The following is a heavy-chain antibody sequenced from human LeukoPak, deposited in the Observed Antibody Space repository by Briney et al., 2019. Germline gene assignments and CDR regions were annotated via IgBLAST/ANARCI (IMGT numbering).Heavy chain of an antibody. D-gene: IGHD3-10*01. CDR3: ARGIWFGEGYYFDY. Sequence: SETLSLTCAAYGGSFSGYYWSWIRQPPGKGLEWIGEINHSGSTNYNPSLKSRVTISVDTSKNQFSLKLSSVTAADTAVYYCARGIWFGEGYYFDYWGQGTLVTVSS. CDR2: INHSGST. CDR1: GGSFSGYY. V-gene: IGHV4-34*01. J-gene: IGHJ4*02.